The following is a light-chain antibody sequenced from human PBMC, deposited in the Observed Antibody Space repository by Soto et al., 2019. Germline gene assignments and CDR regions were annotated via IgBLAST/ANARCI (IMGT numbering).Light chain of an antibody. V-gene: IGKV1-5*03. CDR2: KAS. Sequence: DIQMTQSPSTLSASVGDRVTITCRASQSISSWLAWYQQKPGTAPKLLIYKASTLQSGVPSRFSGSGSGTEFTLTISSLQPDDSSTYYCQQYRDNWTCGQGTKVEIK. J-gene: IGKJ1*01. CDR1: QSISSW. CDR3: QQYRDNWT.